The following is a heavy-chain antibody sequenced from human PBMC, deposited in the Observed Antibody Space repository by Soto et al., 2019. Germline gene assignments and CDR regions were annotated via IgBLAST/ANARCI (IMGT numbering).Heavy chain of an antibody. CDR1: GGSINSDDSF. CDR3: ARQLPVGATSWFDP. D-gene: IGHD1-26*01. J-gene: IGHJ5*02. V-gene: IGHV4-39*01. CDR2: LYYGGST. Sequence: PSETLSLTCSVSGGSINSDDSFWGWVRQSPGKGLEWIGSLYYGGSTFYNPSLKSRVTISLDTSKNQFSLRLTSVTAADTAIYYCARQLPVGATSWFDPWGQGTLVTVSS.